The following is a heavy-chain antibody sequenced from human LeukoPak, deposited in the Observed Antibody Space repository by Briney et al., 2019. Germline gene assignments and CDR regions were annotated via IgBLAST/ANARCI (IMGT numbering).Heavy chain of an antibody. Sequence: SETLSLTCTVSGGSISSFYWSWIRQPPGKGLEWIGYIYYSGSTNYNPSLKSRVTISVDTSKNQFSLKLSSVTAADTAVYYCAREGWELLTHFGWFDPWGQGTLVTVSS. CDR1: GGSISSFY. J-gene: IGHJ5*02. D-gene: IGHD1-26*01. V-gene: IGHV4-59*12. CDR2: IYYSGST. CDR3: AREGWELLTHFGWFDP.